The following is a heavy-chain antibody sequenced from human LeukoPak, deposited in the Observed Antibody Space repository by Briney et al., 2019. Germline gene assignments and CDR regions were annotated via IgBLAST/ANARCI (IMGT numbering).Heavy chain of an antibody. D-gene: IGHD5-18*01. V-gene: IGHV3-30*18. CDR3: VKDPRRKGPVGYSYGPIDY. CDR2: ISYDGSNR. J-gene: IGHJ4*02. CDR1: GFTFSSYG. Sequence: GGSLRLSCAVSGFTFSSYGMHWVRQAPGKGLEWVAVISYDGSNRYYADSVKGRFTISRDTSKNTLYLQMNSLRTEDTAVYYCVKDPRRKGPVGYSYGPIDYWGQGTLVTVSS.